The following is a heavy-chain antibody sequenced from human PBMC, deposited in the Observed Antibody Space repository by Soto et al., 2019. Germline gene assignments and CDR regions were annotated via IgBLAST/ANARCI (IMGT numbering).Heavy chain of an antibody. V-gene: IGHV1-58*01. CDR1: AFTFSGSS. D-gene: IGHD3-22*01. Sequence: SVKVSCTPSAFTFSGSSVQWVRQARGQTLEWMGWIALGSGNTNYAPKFLGRLTLTRDMSTRTAYMELNSLRSEDTAVYYCATHSGYYYDGMDVWGQGTTVTVSS. J-gene: IGHJ6*02. CDR2: IALGSGNT. CDR3: ATHSGYYYDGMDV.